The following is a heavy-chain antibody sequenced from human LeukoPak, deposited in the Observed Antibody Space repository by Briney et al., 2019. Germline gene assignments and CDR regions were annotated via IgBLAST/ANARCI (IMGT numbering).Heavy chain of an antibody. Sequence: GRSLRLSCAASGFTFSSYAMHWVRQAPGKGLEWVAVISYDGSNKYYADSVKGRFTISRDNSKKTLYLHMNSLRAEDTAVYYCARRLYYYGSGSFLGYYYYGMDVWGQGTTVTVSS. J-gene: IGHJ6*02. CDR3: ARRLYYYGSGSFLGYYYYGMDV. V-gene: IGHV3-30*04. CDR2: ISYDGSNK. CDR1: GFTFSSYA. D-gene: IGHD3-10*01.